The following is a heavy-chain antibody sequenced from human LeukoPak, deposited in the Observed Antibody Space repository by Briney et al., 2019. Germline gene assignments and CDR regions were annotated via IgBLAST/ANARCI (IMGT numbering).Heavy chain of an antibody. CDR3: ARDAVGFSLYGTTRLLCYYYGRDV. D-gene: IGHD2/OR15-2a*01. CDR2: IYYSGRT. V-gene: IGHV4-30-4*01. Sequence: SQTLSLTCTVSGGSISSGDDYWSCIPQPPGKGLEWFGYIYYSGRTYSNPSLKRRATISVNTSKNQFSLKLKSVTAADTAVYYCARDAVGFSLYGTTRLLCYYYGRDVWGQGNTVTVSS. CDR1: GGSISSGDDY. J-gene: IGHJ6*02.